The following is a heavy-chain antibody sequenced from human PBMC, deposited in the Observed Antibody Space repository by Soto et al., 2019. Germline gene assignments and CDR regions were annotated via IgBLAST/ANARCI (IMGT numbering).Heavy chain of an antibody. CDR1: GGSISSGDYC. D-gene: IGHD2-21*02. CDR2: IYYSGIT. Sequence: SLTCTVSGGSISSGDYCWSWIRQPPGKGLEWIRYIYYSGITYYNPSLKSRVTISVDTSKNQFSLKLSSVTAADTAVYYCARGCGGDCYSGAYGMDVWGQGTTVTVSS. V-gene: IGHV4-30-4*01. CDR3: ARGCGGDCYSGAYGMDV. J-gene: IGHJ6*02.